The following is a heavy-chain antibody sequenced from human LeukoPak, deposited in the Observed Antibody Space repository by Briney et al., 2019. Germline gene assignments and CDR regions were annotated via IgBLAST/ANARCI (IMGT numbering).Heavy chain of an antibody. D-gene: IGHD3-22*01. J-gene: IGHJ4*02. CDR1: GFTFSSYA. CDR2: ISGSGGST. CDR3: ARGYDSSGYVPGY. V-gene: IGHV3-23*01. Sequence: GGSLRLSCAASGFTFSSYAMSWVRQAPGKGLEWVSAISGSGGSTYYADSVKGRFTISRDNAKNTLYLQMNSLRAEDTAVYYCARGYDSSGYVPGYWGQGTLVTVSS.